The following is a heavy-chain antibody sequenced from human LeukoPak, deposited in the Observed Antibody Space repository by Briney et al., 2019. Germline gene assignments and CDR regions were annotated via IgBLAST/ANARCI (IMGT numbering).Heavy chain of an antibody. CDR3: ARGPPYFTFYYGSGSPTLDY. D-gene: IGHD3-10*01. V-gene: IGHV4-31*03. J-gene: IGHJ4*02. CDR1: GDSISSGGYY. CDR2: MYYSGST. Sequence: RPSQTLSLTCTVSGDSISSGGYYWGWVRQQPGKGLEWIEYMYYSGSTYYNPSLKSRVTISVDTSKTQFSLQLSSVTAADMAVYYCARGPPYFTFYYGSGSPTLDYWGQGTLVTVSS.